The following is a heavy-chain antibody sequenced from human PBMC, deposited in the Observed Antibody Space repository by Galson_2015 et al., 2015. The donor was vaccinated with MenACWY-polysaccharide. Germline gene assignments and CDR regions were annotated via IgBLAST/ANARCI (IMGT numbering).Heavy chain of an antibody. V-gene: IGHV3-30*03. Sequence: SLRLSCAASGFTFSDYGMHWVRQTPGKGLDWVAVISYDGDIKYYGDSVKGRFTISRDNSKDTLFLQMNGLRFDDTAVYYCARGKAVMKVIWNRKMPVQTAPLDNWGQGTLVPVSS. CDR2: ISYDGDIK. D-gene: IGHD1-1*01. J-gene: IGHJ4*02. CDR1: GFTFSDYG. CDR3: ARGKAVMKVIWNRKMPVQTAPLDN.